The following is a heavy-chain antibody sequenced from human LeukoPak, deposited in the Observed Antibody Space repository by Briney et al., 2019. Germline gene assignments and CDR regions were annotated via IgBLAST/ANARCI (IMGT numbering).Heavy chain of an antibody. D-gene: IGHD3-10*01. CDR2: SSSGGMT. CDR1: GFTLSTYT. Sequence: GGSLRLSCEASGFTLSTYTVTWVRQAPGKGLEWVSSSGGMTSYADSARGRFTISRDNSKNTLYLQMDSLRVEDTAVYYCAKGKVHGSGGDTWFDPWGQGTLVTVSS. J-gene: IGHJ5*02. CDR3: AKGKVHGSGGDTWFDP. V-gene: IGHV3-23*01.